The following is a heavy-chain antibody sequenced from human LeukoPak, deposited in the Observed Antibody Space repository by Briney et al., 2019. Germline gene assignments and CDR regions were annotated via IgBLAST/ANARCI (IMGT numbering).Heavy chain of an antibody. D-gene: IGHD6-19*01. CDR1: GGSISSSSYY. Sequence: RSSETLSLTCTVSGGSISSSSYYWGWIRQPPGKGLEWIGSIYYSGSTYYNPSLKSRVTISVDTSKNQFSLKLSSVTAADTAVYYCARGDSYSSGWDYWGQGTLVTVSS. CDR2: IYYSGST. J-gene: IGHJ4*02. CDR3: ARGDSYSSGWDY. V-gene: IGHV4-39*07.